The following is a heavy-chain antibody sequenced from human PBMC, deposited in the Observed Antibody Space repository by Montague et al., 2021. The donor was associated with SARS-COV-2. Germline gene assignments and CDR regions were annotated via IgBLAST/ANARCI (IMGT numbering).Heavy chain of an antibody. CDR1: GGSINNYY. V-gene: IGHV4-59*13. CDR3: ARRGGGEVFARFMYWYFEV. J-gene: IGHJ2*01. Sequence: SETLSLTCSVSGGSINNYYWGWVRQSPGKGLEWIGYIYYSGSVTTSYNPSLKSRVSISVDTSENQFSLKLASVTAADTAVYYCARRGGGEVFARFMYWYFEVWSRGSLVTVSS. D-gene: IGHD2-21*01. CDR2: IYYSGSVTT.